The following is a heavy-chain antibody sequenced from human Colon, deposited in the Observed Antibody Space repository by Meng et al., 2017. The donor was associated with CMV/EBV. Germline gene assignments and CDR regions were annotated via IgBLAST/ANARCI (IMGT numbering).Heavy chain of an antibody. Sequence: GESLKISCVVSGFTLSDYWMNWVRQAPGKGLEWVANIKQDGSLESYVDSVKGRFFVSRDNGKNSLYLQMNSLRAEDTGFYFCARGGCISRSCYRDYYHYGMDVWGQGTTVTVSS. V-gene: IGHV3-7*01. J-gene: IGHJ6*02. CDR2: IKQDGSLE. CDR3: ARGGCISRSCYRDYYHYGMDV. CDR1: GFTLSDYW. D-gene: IGHD2-2*02.